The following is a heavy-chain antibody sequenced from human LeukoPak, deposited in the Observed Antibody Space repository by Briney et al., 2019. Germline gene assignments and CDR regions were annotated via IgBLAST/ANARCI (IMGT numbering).Heavy chain of an antibody. Sequence: ASVKVSCKASGGTFSSYAISWVRQAPGQGLEWMGRIIPILGIANYAQKFQGRVTITADKSTSTAYMELSSLRSEDTAVYYCARDPDIVATETYFDYWGQGTLVTVSS. CDR1: GGTFSSYA. J-gene: IGHJ4*02. D-gene: IGHD5-12*01. CDR2: IIPILGIA. CDR3: ARDPDIVATETYFDY. V-gene: IGHV1-69*04.